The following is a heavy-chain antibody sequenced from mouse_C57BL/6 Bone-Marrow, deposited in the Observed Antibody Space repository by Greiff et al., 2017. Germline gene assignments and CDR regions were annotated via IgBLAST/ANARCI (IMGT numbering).Heavy chain of an antibody. V-gene: IGHV1-15*01. CDR1: GYTFTDYE. Sequence: QVQLQQSGAELVRPGASVTLSCKASGYTFTDYEMHWVKQTPVHGLEWIGAIDPETGGTAYNQKFKGKAILTADKSSSTAYMELRSLTSEDSAVYYCTRPTVPYYAMDYWGQGTSVTVSS. J-gene: IGHJ4*01. CDR3: TRPTVPYYAMDY. CDR2: IDPETGGT. D-gene: IGHD1-1*01.